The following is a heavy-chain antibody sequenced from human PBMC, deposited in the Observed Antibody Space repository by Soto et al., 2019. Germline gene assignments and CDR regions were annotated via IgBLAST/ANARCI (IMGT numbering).Heavy chain of an antibody. J-gene: IGHJ4*02. CDR2: IIPIFGTA. V-gene: IGHV1-69*01. Sequence: QVQLVQSGAEVKKPGSSVKVSCKASGVPFSSYAINWVRQAPGQGLEWTGGIIPIFGTANYAQRFQGRVTITADESTSTAYMELSSLTSEDTAMYYCARGSHSPGIAVAGYYFWGQGTLVTVSS. CDR1: GVPFSSYA. CDR3: ARGSHSPGIAVAGYYF. D-gene: IGHD6-19*01.